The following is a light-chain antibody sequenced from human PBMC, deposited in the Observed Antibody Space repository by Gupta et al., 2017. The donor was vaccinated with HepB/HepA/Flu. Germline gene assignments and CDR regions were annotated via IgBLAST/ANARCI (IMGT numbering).Light chain of an antibody. CDR3: QQRYSWPLT. V-gene: IGKV3-11*01. CDR2: DAS. J-gene: IGKJ4*01. CDR1: QSVSRF. Sequence: EIVLTQSPATLSLSPGERATLSCRASQSVSRFLAWYQQKPGQAPRLLIHDASNRATGIPARFSGSGSGTDFTLTISSLEPEDCAVYYCQQRYSWPLTFGGGTKVEIK.